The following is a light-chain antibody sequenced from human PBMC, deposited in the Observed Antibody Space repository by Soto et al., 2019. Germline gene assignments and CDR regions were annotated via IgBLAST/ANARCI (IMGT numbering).Light chain of an antibody. J-gene: IGKJ1*01. CDR1: HSVSSSY. Sequence: EIVLTQSPGTLSLSPVERATLSCRAIHSVSSSYLAWYQQKPGQAPRLLIYGASSRATGIPDRFSGSGSGTDFTLTISRLEPEDFAVYYCQQYGSSPTFGQGTKVDIK. CDR2: GAS. V-gene: IGKV3-20*01. CDR3: QQYGSSPT.